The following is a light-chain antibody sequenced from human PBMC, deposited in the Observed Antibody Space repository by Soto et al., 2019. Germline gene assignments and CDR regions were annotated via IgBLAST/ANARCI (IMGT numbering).Light chain of an antibody. CDR2: EVS. V-gene: IGLV2-14*01. Sequence: QSALAQPASVSGSPGQSITISCTGTSSDVGGYDYVSWYQQHPGRAPKLMIFEVSNRPSGISNRFSGSKSGNTASLTISGLQAGDEADYYCSSYTSSGTYVFGTGTKV. CDR1: SSDVGGYDY. CDR3: SSYTSSGTYV. J-gene: IGLJ1*01.